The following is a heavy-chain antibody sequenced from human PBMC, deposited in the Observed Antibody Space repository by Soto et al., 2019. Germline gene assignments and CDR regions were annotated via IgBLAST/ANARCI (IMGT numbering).Heavy chain of an antibody. D-gene: IGHD3-3*01. CDR2: LSYSEST. J-gene: IGHJ4*02. CDR1: GDSISGYS. Sequence: PSETLSLTCTVSGDSISGYSWSWIRQPPGKGLEWIGYLSYSESTTSTPSLKSRVTISVDTSKNQFALELSSVTAADTAVYFCARDGGTYLPRYFDSWGQGALVTVSS. CDR3: ARDGGTYLPRYFDS. V-gene: IGHV4-59*01.